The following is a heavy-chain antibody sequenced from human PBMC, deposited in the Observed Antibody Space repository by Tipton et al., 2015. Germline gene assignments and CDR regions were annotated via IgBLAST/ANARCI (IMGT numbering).Heavy chain of an antibody. Sequence: TLSLTCTLSGGFVNPYYWSWIRQPAGKRLEWIGRIYASGTTNYNPSLMSRVTMAVDMSRNQFSLKLTSVTAADTAIYYCARQAYYYGSGSYLLDYWGQGTLVTVSS. D-gene: IGHD3-10*01. CDR3: ARQAYYYGSGSYLLDY. J-gene: IGHJ4*02. V-gene: IGHV4-4*07. CDR1: GGFVNPYY. CDR2: IYASGTT.